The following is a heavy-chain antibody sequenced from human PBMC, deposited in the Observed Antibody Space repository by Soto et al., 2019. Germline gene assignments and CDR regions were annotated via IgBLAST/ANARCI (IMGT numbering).Heavy chain of an antibody. CDR3: ARGEKSIAPDY. CDR2: IDSGGST. CDR1: GFTVSTNY. Sequence: PGGSLRLSCAVSGFTVSTNYMSWVRQAPGKGLEWVAVIDSGGSTSYADSVKGRFTISRDNSKNTLYIQMSSLRAEETAVYNCARGEKSIAPDYGGQGALVTVAS. V-gene: IGHV3-53*01. J-gene: IGHJ4*02.